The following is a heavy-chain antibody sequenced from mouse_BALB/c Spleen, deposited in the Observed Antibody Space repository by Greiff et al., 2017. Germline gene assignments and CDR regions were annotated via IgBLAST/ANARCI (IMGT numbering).Heavy chain of an antibody. CDR3: ARNGGVTTVVATFYWYFDV. D-gene: IGHD1-1*01. CDR2: IWGGGST. J-gene: IGHJ1*01. Sequence: VQLQESGPGLVAPSQSLSITCTVSGFSLSRYSVHWVRQPPGKGLEWLGMIWGGGSTDYNSDLKSRLSISKDNSKSQVFLKMNSLQTDDTAMYYCARNGGVTTVVATFYWYFDVWGAGTTVTVSS. V-gene: IGHV2-6-4*01. CDR1: GFSLSRYS.